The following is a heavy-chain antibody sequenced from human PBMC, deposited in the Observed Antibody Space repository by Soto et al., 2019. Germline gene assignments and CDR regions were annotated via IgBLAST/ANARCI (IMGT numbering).Heavy chain of an antibody. D-gene: IGHD1-26*01. J-gene: IGHJ4*02. Sequence: QVQLEQSGAEVKKPGASVKVSCKASGYMFTAYSIHWVRQAPGQGLEWVGKVNPTSGSTSYSQKFQGRVTMTRGTSTNTVYMELSSLRSEDTAVYYCAKDAEVGDTDDFDYWGQGTLVTVSS. CDR2: VNPTSGST. V-gene: IGHV1-46*01. CDR3: AKDAEVGDTDDFDY. CDR1: GYMFTAYS.